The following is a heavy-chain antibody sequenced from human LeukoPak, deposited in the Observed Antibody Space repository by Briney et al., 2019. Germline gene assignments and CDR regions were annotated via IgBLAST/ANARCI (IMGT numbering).Heavy chain of an antibody. CDR1: RGTFSSYA. Sequence: SVKVSCKASRGTFSSYAISWVRQAPGQGLEWMGRIIPIFGTANYAQKFQGRVTITTDESTSTAYMELSSLRSEDTAVYYCARGHLGDSSGYYYGGEFDYWGQGTLVTVSS. J-gene: IGHJ4*02. V-gene: IGHV1-69*05. CDR2: IIPIFGTA. D-gene: IGHD3-22*01. CDR3: ARGHLGDSSGYYYGGEFDY.